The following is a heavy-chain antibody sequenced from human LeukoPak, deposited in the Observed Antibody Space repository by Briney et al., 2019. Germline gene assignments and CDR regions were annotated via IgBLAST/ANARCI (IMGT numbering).Heavy chain of an antibody. D-gene: IGHD3/OR15-3a*01. CDR1: GFTFSSYW. V-gene: IGHV3-74*01. CDR3: GREGIWTGGNLVFAY. J-gene: IGHJ4*02. Sequence: PGGSLTLSCAASGFTFSSYWMHWVRQAPGQGLVWVSRINSDGSSTSYAYSVKGRFTIFRDNAKNTLYLQMNSLRAEDTAVYYCGREGIWTGGNLVFAYWGQGTLVTVSS. CDR2: INSDGSST.